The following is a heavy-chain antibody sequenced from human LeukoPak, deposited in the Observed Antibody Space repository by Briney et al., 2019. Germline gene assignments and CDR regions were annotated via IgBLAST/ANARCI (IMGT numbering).Heavy chain of an antibody. D-gene: IGHD5-24*01. CDR3: ARGEYHQDGIGTNGFDN. J-gene: IGHJ4*02. V-gene: IGHV3-48*01. Sequence: GGSLRLSCAASGFTFDTYSMTWVRQAPGKGLEWISHISAASHGIYYAASVKGRFTISRDNAKNSVFLQMTSLRPEDTAVYYCARGEYHQDGIGTNGFDNWGQGALVTVSS. CDR2: ISAASHGI. CDR1: GFTFDTYS.